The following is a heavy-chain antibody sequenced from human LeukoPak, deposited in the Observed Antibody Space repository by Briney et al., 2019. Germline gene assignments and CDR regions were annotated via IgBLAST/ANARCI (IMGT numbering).Heavy chain of an antibody. CDR2: IYYSGST. J-gene: IGHJ6*02. CDR1: GGSISSYY. CDR3: ARSKYSSGWSYYYYYGMDV. V-gene: IGHV4-59*08. Sequence: SETPSLTCTVSGGSISSYYWSWIRQPPGKGLEWTGYIYYSGSTNYNPSLKSRVTISVDTSKNQFSLKLSSVTAADTAVYYCARSKYSSGWSYYYYYGMDVWGQGTTVTVSS. D-gene: IGHD6-19*01.